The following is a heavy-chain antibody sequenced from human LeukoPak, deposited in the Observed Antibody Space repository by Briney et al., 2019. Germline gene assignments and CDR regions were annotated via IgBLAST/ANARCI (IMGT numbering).Heavy chain of an antibody. CDR1: GGSISSGDYY. CDR2: IYYSGST. D-gene: IGHD3-3*01. V-gene: IGHV4-30-4*01. Sequence: SETLSLTCTVSGGSISSGDYYWSWIRQPPGKGLEWIGYIYYSGSTYYNPSLKSRVTISVDTSKNQFSLKLSSVTAADTAVYYCARFGVGAPMVDPWGQGTLVTVSS. CDR3: ARFGVGAPMVDP. J-gene: IGHJ5*02.